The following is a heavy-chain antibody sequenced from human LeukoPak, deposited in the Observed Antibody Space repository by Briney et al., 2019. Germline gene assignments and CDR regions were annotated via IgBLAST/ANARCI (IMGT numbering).Heavy chain of an antibody. D-gene: IGHD5-18*01. CDR1: GGSISSYY. J-gene: IGHJ5*02. CDR2: INHSGST. CDR3: ARSGYSYGYWLANWFDP. V-gene: IGHV4-34*01. Sequence: PSETLSLTCTVSGGSISSYYWSWIRQPPGKGLEWIGEINHSGSTNYNPSLKSRVTISVDTSKNQFSLKLSSVTAADTAVYYCARSGYSYGYWLANWFDPWGQGTLVTVSS.